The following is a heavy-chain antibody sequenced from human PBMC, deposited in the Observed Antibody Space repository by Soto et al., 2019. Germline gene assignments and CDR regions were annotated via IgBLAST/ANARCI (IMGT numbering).Heavy chain of an antibody. CDR2: INPNTGDT. CDR1: GYTFTDYY. CDR3: ARDLGYGSSYHYYYYGMDV. J-gene: IGHJ6*02. V-gene: IGHV1-2*02. Sequence: ASVKVSCKXSGYTFTDYYVHWVRQAPGQGLEWMAWINPNTGDTKYAQEFQGRITLTRDTSITTAYMELSRLRSDDSAVYYCARDLGYGSSYHYYYYGMDVWGQGTTVTVSS. D-gene: IGHD6-6*01.